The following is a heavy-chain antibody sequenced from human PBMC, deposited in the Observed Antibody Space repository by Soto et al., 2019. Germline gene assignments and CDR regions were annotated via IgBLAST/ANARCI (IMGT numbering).Heavy chain of an antibody. CDR1: GFSFSSYG. D-gene: IGHD3-10*01. J-gene: IGHJ6*02. CDR2: TTYDGGIK. V-gene: IGHV3-30*03. CDR3: AGALENPYFYYGLNV. Sequence: GGSLRLSCAASGFSFSSYGMEWVRLAPGKGLEWVAATTYDGGIKHYVDSVKGRFTISRDNSXXXXXXXXXXXXXXXTATYYCAGALENPYFYYGLNVWGQGTTVTVSS.